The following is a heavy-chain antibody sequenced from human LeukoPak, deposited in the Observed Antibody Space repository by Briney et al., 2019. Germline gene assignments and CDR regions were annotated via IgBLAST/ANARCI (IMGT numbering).Heavy chain of an antibody. Sequence: SETLSLTCTVSGGSISSYFWSWLRQPSGEGLEWIGFISSGGDTNYNPSLKSRVSISETTSKGQFSLELSSVTAADTAVYYCASHGDCGGTNCLAFDVWGQGAMVIVSS. CDR2: ISSGGDT. V-gene: IGHV4-4*09. CDR3: ASHGDCGGTNCLAFDV. CDR1: GGSISSYF. D-gene: IGHD2-21*01. J-gene: IGHJ3*01.